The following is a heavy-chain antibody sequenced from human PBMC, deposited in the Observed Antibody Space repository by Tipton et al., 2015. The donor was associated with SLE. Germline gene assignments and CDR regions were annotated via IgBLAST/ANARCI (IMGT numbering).Heavy chain of an antibody. CDR3: AGAWQGYCSGGTCYVLDY. J-gene: IGHJ4*02. CDR1: GGSISSHY. Sequence: TLSLTCTVSGGSISSHYWSWIRQPPGKGLEWIGYISYSETTNYNPSLKSRVTISVDTSKNQFSLKLRSVTAADTAVYYCAGAWQGYCSGGTCYVLDYWGQGTLVTV. D-gene: IGHD2-15*01. CDR2: ISYSETT. V-gene: IGHV4-59*11.